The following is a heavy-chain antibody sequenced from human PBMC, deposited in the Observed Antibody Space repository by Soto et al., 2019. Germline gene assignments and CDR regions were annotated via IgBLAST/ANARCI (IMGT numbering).Heavy chain of an antibody. V-gene: IGHV4-34*01. D-gene: IGHD3-22*01. Sequence: SETLSLTCAVYGGSFSGYYWSWIRQPPGKGLEWIGEINHSGSTNYNPSLKSRVTISVDTSKNQFSLKLSSVTAADTAVYYCARAGPRKIVVNGNWFDPWGQGTLVTASS. CDR2: INHSGST. J-gene: IGHJ5*02. CDR3: ARAGPRKIVVNGNWFDP. CDR1: GGSFSGYY.